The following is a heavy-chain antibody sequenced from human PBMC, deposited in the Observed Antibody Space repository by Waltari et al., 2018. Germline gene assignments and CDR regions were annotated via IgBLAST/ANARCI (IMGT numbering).Heavy chain of an antibody. CDR1: GFTFSSYG. Sequence: QVQLVESGGGVVQPGRSLRLSCAASGFTFSSYGMHWVRQAPGKGLEWVAVISYDGSNKYYADSVKGRFTISRDNSKNTLYLQMNSLRAEDTAVYYCAKERRGSGGIDYWGQGTLVTVSS. J-gene: IGHJ4*02. CDR2: ISYDGSNK. D-gene: IGHD6-19*01. CDR3: AKERRGSGGIDY. V-gene: IGHV3-30*18.